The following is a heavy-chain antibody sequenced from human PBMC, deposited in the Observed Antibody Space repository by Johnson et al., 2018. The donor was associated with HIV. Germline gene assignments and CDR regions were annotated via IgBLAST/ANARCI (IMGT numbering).Heavy chain of an antibody. CDR3: AKDAAAAALRAFDN. CDR1: GFTFDDYG. D-gene: IGHD6-13*01. V-gene: IGHV3-30*18. J-gene: IGHJ3*02. Sequence: QMLLVESGGGVVRPGGSLRLSCAASGFTFDDYGMSWVRQAPGKGLEWGAVIYYDGTNKHYAESVKGRFTISRDNSKNTLFLQMNSLRAEDTAVYYCAKDAAAAALRAFDNWGQGTMVTVSS. CDR2: IYYDGTNK.